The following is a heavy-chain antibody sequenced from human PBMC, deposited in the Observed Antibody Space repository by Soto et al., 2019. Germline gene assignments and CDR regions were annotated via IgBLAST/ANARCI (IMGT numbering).Heavy chain of an antibody. CDR3: ARSPDY. CDR2: IYYSGST. Sequence: SETLSLTCIVSGCSIIRGGYYWSWIRQHPGKGLEWIGYIYYSGSTYYNPSLKSRVTISVDTSKNQFSLKLNSVTVADTAVYYCARSPDYWGQGTLVTVSS. J-gene: IGHJ4*02. V-gene: IGHV4-31*03. CDR1: GCSIIRGGYY.